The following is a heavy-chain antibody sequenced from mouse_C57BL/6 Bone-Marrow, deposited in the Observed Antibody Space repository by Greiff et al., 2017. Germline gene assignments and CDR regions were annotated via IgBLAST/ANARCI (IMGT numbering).Heavy chain of an antibody. CDR3: AAHYYGSSHWYYDV. CDR2: IWRGGST. J-gene: IGHJ1*03. V-gene: IGHV2-5*01. Sequence: VQLKESGPGLVQPSQSLSITCTASGFSLTSYGVHWVSQSPGKGLEWLGVIWRGGSTDYNAAFLYRLSITKYNSKSQFFFKMNGLQADDTAIYCFAAHYYGSSHWYYDVWGTGTTVTVSS. CDR1: GFSLTSYG. D-gene: IGHD1-1*01.